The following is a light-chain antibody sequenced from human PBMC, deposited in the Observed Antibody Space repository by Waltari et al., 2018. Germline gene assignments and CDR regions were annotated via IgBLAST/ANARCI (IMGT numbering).Light chain of an antibody. CDR2: MAS. CDR1: QRVGTW. V-gene: IGKV1-5*03. J-gene: IGKJ2*01. Sequence: DIQMTQSPSTLSASVGATATISCRASQRVGTWLAWYQQKPGKAPKLLIYMASSLESGVPSRFSGSGSGTEFTLTISGLQPDDFATYSCQQYSSFSTFGQGTKV. CDR3: QQYSSFST.